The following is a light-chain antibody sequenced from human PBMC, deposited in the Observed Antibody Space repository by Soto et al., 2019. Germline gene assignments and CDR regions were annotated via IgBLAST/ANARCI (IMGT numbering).Light chain of an antibody. CDR2: DVR. J-gene: IGLJ2*01. V-gene: IGLV2-14*03. CDR3: SSYTRSTTLVV. CDR1: SSDVGGYDY. Sequence: QSALTQPASVSGSPGQSITISCTGTSSDVGGYDYVSWYQQHPGKAPKLLIYDVRNRPSGVSYRFSGSKSANTASLTISGLQAEDEADYYCSSYTRSTTLVVFGGGTKLTVL.